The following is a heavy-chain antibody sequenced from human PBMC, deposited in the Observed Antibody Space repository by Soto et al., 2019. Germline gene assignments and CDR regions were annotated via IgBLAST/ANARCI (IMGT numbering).Heavy chain of an antibody. D-gene: IGHD5-12*01. CDR1: GYTLTSYA. CDR3: VRHRAYVVATQLINFFDY. J-gene: IGHJ4*02. V-gene: IGHV1-3*01. CDR2: INAGNGNT. Sequence: GASVKVSCKASGYTLTSYAMHWVRQAPGQRLEWMGWINAGNGNTKYSQKFQGRATITRDSSASTAYMELSSLRSEDTAVYYCVRHRAYVVATQLINFFDYWGQGALVTVSS.